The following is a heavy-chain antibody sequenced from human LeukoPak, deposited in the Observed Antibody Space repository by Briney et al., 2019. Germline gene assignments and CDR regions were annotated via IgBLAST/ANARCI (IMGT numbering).Heavy chain of an antibody. CDR2: IYWNDDK. Sequence: SGPTLVDPTQTLTLTCTFSGFSLSTSGVGVGWIRQPPGKAPEWLALIYWNDDKRYSPSLKSRLTITKDTSKNQVVLTMTNMDPVDTATYYCAHIPTVTTFDYWGQGTLVTVSS. V-gene: IGHV2-5*01. CDR1: GFSLSTSGVG. CDR3: AHIPTVTTFDY. J-gene: IGHJ4*02. D-gene: IGHD4-17*01.